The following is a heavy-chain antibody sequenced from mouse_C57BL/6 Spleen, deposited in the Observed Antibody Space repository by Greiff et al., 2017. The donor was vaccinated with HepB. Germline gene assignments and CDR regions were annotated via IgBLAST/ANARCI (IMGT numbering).Heavy chain of an antibody. J-gene: IGHJ2*01. D-gene: IGHD1-1*01. CDR2: IRLKSDNYAT. CDR3: TGLISSYYYGSYYFDY. Sequence: EVQRVESGGGLVQPGGSMKLSCVASGFTFSNYWMNWVRQSPEKGLEWVAQIRLKSDNYATHYAESVKGRFTISRDDSKSSVYLQMNNLRAEDTVIYYCTGLISSYYYGSYYFDYWGQGTTLTVSS. V-gene: IGHV6-3*01. CDR1: GFTFSNYW.